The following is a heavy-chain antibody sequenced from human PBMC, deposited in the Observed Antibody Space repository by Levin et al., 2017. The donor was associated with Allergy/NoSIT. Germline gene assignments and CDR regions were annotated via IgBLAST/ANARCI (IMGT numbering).Heavy chain of an antibody. CDR3: ASEGRDGYNLAFDY. Sequence: SVKVSCKASGGTFSSYAISWVRQAPGQGLEWMGGIIPIFGTANYAQKFQGRVTITADESTSTAYMELSSLRSEDTAVYYCASEGRDGYNLAFDYWGQGTLVTVSS. D-gene: IGHD5-24*01. CDR2: IIPIFGTA. CDR1: GGTFSSYA. V-gene: IGHV1-69*13. J-gene: IGHJ4*02.